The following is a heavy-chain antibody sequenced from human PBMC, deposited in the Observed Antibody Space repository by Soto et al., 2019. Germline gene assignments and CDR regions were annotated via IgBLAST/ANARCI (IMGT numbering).Heavy chain of an antibody. D-gene: IGHD1-1*01. CDR3: ARGITSKPAVQGDAPDNCYFDS. V-gene: IGHV4-34*01. CDR2: INHSGSS. Sequence: PSETLSLTCAVYGGSFSGYYWSWIRQPPGKGLEWIGDINHSGSSNQNPSLKSRVTISVDTSKNQFSLKLKSLTAADTAVYYCARGITSKPAVQGDAPDNCYFDSWGLGTLVTVS. CDR1: GGSFSGYY. J-gene: IGHJ4*02.